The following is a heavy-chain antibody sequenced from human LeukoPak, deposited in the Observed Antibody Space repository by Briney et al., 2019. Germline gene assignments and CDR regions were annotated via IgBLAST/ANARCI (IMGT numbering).Heavy chain of an antibody. CDR3: ARVLGYCSGGSCYSAEYFQH. CDR2: INHSGST. Sequence: SEPLSLTCAASGGSFSGYYWSWIRQPPGKGLEWIGEINHSGSTNYNPSLKSRVTISVDTSKNQFSLKLSSVTAADTAVYYCARVLGYCSGGSCYSAEYFQHWGQGTLVTVSS. V-gene: IGHV4-34*01. CDR1: GGSFSGYY. J-gene: IGHJ1*01. D-gene: IGHD2-15*01.